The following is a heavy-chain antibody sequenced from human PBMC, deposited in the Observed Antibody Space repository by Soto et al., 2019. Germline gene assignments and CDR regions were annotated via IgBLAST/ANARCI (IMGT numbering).Heavy chain of an antibody. CDR1: GGSISSSSYY. CDR3: ARQPRRREQKQNYYYYGMDV. J-gene: IGHJ6*02. Sequence: SETLSLTCTVSGGSISSSSYYWGWIRHPPGKGLEWIGSIYYSGSTYYNPSLKSRVTISVDTSKNQFSLKLSSVTAADTAVYYCARQPRRREQKQNYYYYGMDVWGQGTTVT. D-gene: IGHD1-26*01. CDR2: IYYSGST. V-gene: IGHV4-39*01.